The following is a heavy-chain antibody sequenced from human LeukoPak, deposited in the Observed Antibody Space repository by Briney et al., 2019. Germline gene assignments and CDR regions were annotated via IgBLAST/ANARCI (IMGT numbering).Heavy chain of an antibody. CDR1: GFTFSDHY. J-gene: IGHJ4*02. V-gene: IGHV3-11*04. D-gene: IGHD3-22*01. CDR2: ISSSSSTI. Sequence: GGSLRLSCAASGFTFSDHYMSWIRQAPGKGLEWVSYISSSSSTIYYADSVKGRFTISRDNAKNSLYLQMNSLRAEDTAVYYCATYYYDSGGYKLLDYWGQGTLVTVSS. CDR3: ATYYYDSGGYKLLDY.